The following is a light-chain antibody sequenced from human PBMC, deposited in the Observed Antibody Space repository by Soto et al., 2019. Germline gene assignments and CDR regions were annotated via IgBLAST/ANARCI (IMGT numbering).Light chain of an antibody. Sequence: DIVMTQSPLSLPVTPGEPASISCRSSQSLLHSNGNNYLDWYLQKPGQSPQLLIYLGSSRAPGVPDRFSGSGSGTDFTLTINRLEPEDFAVYYCQLYGISPHFGQGTRLEIK. J-gene: IGKJ5*01. CDR1: QSLLHSNGNNY. CDR2: LGS. V-gene: IGKV2-28*01. CDR3: QLYGISPH.